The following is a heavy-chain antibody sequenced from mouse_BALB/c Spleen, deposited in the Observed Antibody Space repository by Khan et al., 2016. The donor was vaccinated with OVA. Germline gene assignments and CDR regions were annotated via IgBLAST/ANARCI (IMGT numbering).Heavy chain of an antibody. Sequence: QVQLQQSGAELARPGASVKMSCKASGYIFTSYMMHWVKQRPGQGLEWIRDINPSSGYNNYNQKFKDKATLTADKSSSTAYMQLSSLTSEDSAGYYCTRGGYGSFGYWGQGTLVTVSA. J-gene: IGHJ3*01. D-gene: IGHD1-1*01. CDR3: TRGGYGSFGY. CDR1: GYIFTSYM. CDR2: INPSSGYN. V-gene: IGHV1-4*01.